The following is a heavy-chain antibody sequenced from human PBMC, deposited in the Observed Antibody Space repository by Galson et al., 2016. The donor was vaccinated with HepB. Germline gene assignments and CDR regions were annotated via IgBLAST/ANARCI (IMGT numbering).Heavy chain of an antibody. CDR3: ARDVGNPSARAFGLDV. CDR2: ISSGGST. V-gene: IGHV3-66*01. CDR1: RFTVSSKY. Sequence: SLRLSCAASRFTVSSKYMTWVRQASGKGLECISVISSGGSTLYADSVKGRFTISRDTSQSTVYLQMNSLRAVDTSVYYCARDVGNPSARAFGLDVWGQGTTVIVSS. D-gene: IGHD1-26*01. J-gene: IGHJ6*02.